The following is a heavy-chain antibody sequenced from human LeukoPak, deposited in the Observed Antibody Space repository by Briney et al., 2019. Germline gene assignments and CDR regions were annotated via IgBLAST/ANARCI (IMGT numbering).Heavy chain of an antibody. Sequence: GESLKISCKGSGYIFTSDWIAWVRQMPGKGLEWLGIIYPGDSDTRYSPSFQGQVTISADNSISTAYLQWSSLKASDTAMYYCERQRGDRHYLAYWGQGTLVTVSS. CDR3: ERQRGDRHYLAY. J-gene: IGHJ4*02. V-gene: IGHV5-51*01. D-gene: IGHD2-21*02. CDR1: GYIFTSDW. CDR2: IYPGDSDT.